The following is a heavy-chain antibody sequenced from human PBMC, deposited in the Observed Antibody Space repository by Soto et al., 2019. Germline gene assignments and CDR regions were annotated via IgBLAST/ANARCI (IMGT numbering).Heavy chain of an antibody. D-gene: IGHD3-22*01. CDR1: GFTFSSYA. CDR3: AKGDYYDSSGYKHYYYYGMDV. J-gene: IGHJ6*02. Sequence: EVQLLESGGGLVQPGGSLRLSCAASGFTFSSYAMSWVRQAPGKGLEWVSAISGSGGSTYYADSVKGRFTISRDNSNNTLYLKMNSLRAEDTAVYYCAKGDYYDSSGYKHYYYYGMDVWGQGTTVTVSS. CDR2: ISGSGGST. V-gene: IGHV3-23*01.